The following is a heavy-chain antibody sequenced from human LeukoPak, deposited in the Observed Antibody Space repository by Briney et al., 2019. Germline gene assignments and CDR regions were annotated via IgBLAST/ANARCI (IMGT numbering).Heavy chain of an antibody. CDR2: FDPEDGET. Sequence: VASVTVSFKVSGYTLTELSMHWVRQAPGKGLEGMGGFDPEDGETIYAQKFQGRVTMTEDTSTDTAYMELSSLRSEDTAVYYCATLAFSEPYYYYYGMDVWGQGTTVTVSS. D-gene: IGHD1-26*01. V-gene: IGHV1-24*01. J-gene: IGHJ6*02. CDR3: ATLAFSEPYYYYYGMDV. CDR1: GYTLTELS.